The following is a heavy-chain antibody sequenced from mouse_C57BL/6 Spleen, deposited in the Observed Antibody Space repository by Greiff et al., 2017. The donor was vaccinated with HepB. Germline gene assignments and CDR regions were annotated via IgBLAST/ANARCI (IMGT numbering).Heavy chain of an antibody. J-gene: IGHJ1*03. Sequence: EVMLVESVAELVRPGASVKLSCTASGFNIKNTYMHWVKQRPEQGLEWIGRIDPANGNTKYAPKFQGKATITADTSSNTAYLQLSSLTSEDTAIYYCAPYGNYVDWYFDVWGTGTTVTVSS. CDR3: APYGNYVDWYFDV. CDR1: GFNIKNTY. D-gene: IGHD2-1*01. CDR2: IDPANGNT. V-gene: IGHV14-3*01.